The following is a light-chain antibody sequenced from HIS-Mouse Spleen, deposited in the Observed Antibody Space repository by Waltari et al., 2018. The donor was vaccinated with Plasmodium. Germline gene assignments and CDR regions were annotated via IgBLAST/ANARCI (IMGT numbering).Light chain of an antibody. CDR3: YSTDSSGNHRV. V-gene: IGLV3-10*01. CDR1: ALPKKY. Sequence: SYELTQPPSVSVSPGQTARITCSGDALPKKYAYWYQQKSGQAPVLVIYEDSKRPSWIPARFSCSSSGTMATLTISGAQVEDEADYYCYSTDSSGNHRVFGGGTKLTVL. CDR2: EDS. J-gene: IGLJ3*02.